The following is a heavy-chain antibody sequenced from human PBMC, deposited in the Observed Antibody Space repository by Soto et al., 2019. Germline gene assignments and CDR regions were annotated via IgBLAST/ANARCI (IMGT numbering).Heavy chain of an antibody. CDR1: GFTFSNAW. J-gene: IGHJ3*02. V-gene: IGHV3-15*01. D-gene: IGHD2-8*01. CDR3: TTDRGYCTNGVCYSAFDI. CDR2: IKSKTDGGTT. Sequence: GGSLRLSCAASGFTFSNAWMSWVRQAPGKGLEWVGRIKSKTDGGTTDYAAPVKGRFTISRDDSKNTLYLQMNSLKTEDTAVYYCTTDRGYCTNGVCYSAFDIWGQGTMVTVS.